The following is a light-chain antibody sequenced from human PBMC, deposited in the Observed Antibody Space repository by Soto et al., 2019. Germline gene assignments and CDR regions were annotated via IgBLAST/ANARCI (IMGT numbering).Light chain of an antibody. CDR3: QQRAYWPPLS. CDR2: DAS. CDR1: QSVNTY. J-gene: IGKJ4*01. V-gene: IGKV3-11*01. Sequence: EVVLIQSPATLSLSLGDRATLSCRASQSVNTYLAWYQHKPGQAPRLLIYDASNRASGIPARFSGRGSATDFTLPISSLQPEDPAAYYCQQRAYWPPLSFGGGTKVDI.